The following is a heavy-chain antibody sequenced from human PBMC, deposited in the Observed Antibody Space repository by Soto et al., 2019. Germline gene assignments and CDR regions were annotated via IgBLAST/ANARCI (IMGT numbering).Heavy chain of an antibody. CDR1: GYPVTAYY. V-gene: IGHV1-2*05. CDR3: AGGGGVGVAGSAAFDM. CDR2: INPATGAA. Sequence: QLHLVQSGAVVKKPGASVTVSCSASGYPVTAYYMHWVRQAPGRGLEWMGGINPATGAAKYTQTFQGRGPMTRDTPPGTVFMELGGLKSEDPVVFSLAGGGGVGVAGSAAFDMWGQGTLVTVSS. D-gene: IGHD3-3*01. J-gene: IGHJ3*02.